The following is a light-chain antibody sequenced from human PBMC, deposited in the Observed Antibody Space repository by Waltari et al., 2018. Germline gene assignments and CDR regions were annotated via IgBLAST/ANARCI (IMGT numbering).Light chain of an antibody. Sequence: DIVLTQSPVTLSLSPGERPTLFCGASHNVDPYLAWYQQKPGQAPRLLIYNSSHRASGVPARFSGGGSGTDFTLTISSVEPEDIAIYYCQQRNTWPPYTFGQGTKLELK. CDR2: NSS. CDR3: QQRNTWPPYT. J-gene: IGKJ2*01. CDR1: HNVDPY. V-gene: IGKV3-11*01.